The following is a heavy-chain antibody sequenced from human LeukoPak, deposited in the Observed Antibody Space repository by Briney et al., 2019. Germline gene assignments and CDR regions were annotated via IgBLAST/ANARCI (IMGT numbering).Heavy chain of an antibody. CDR3: AKNQYSSGSGY. CDR1: GFTFSGHA. D-gene: IGHD6-19*01. CDR2: ISGGGGSV. Sequence: GGSLRLSCAASGFTFSGHAMNWVRQAPGKGLEWVSAISGGGGSVYYADSVKGRFTISRDNSKSTLYLQMNSLRAEDTAVYYCAKNQYSSGSGYWGQGTLVTVSS. V-gene: IGHV3-23*01. J-gene: IGHJ4*02.